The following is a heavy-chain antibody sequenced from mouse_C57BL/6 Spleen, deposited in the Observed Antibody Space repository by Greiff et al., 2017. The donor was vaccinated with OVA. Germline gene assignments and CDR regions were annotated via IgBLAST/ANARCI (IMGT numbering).Heavy chain of an antibody. CDR1: GFTFSSYA. J-gene: IGHJ4*01. Sequence: DVQLVESGGGLVKPGGSLKLSCAASGFTFSSYAMSWVRQTPEKRLEWVATISDGGSYTYYPDNVKGRFTISRDNAKNNLYLQMSHLKSEDTATYYCARGGDAMDYWGQGTSVTVSS. CDR2: ISDGGSYT. CDR3: ARGGDAMDY. V-gene: IGHV5-4*01.